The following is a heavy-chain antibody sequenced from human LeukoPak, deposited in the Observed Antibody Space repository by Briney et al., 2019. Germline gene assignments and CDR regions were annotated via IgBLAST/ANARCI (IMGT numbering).Heavy chain of an antibody. D-gene: IGHD3-3*01. CDR2: IWYDGSYK. CDR3: AREIYDFWSGYLRPYYYGMDV. J-gene: IGHJ6*02. CDR1: GFTFSSYG. Sequence: GGSLRLSCAASGFTFSSYGMHWVRQAPGKGLEWVAVIWYDGSYKYYADSVKGRFTISRDNSKNTLYLQMNSLRAEDTAVYYCAREIYDFWSGYLRPYYYGMDVWGQGTTVTVSS. V-gene: IGHV3-33*01.